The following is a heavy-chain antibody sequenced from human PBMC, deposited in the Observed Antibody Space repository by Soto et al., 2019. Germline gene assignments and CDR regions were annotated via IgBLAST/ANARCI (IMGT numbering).Heavy chain of an antibody. CDR3: VRMASSGTLNWFGP. D-gene: IGHD1-1*01. V-gene: IGHV1-8*01. CDR1: AFTFMNYD. Sequence: ASVKVSCKASAFTFMNYDMSWVRQATGQGLEWMGWMNPNSGNTGYALKFQGRVSMTRNTSIYTVYLELSSLASDDTAVYYCVRMASSGTLNWFGPWGQGSLVTVSS. J-gene: IGHJ5*02. CDR2: MNPNSGNT.